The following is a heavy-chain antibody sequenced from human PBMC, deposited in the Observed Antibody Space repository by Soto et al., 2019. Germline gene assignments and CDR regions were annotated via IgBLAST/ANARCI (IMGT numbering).Heavy chain of an antibody. CDR3: ASRGNSEYYYYYGMDV. CDR1: GFTVSSNY. D-gene: IGHD2-21*02. Sequence: GSLRLSCAASGFTVSSNYMSWVRQAPGKGLEWVSVIYSGGSTYYADSVKGRFTISRDNSKNTLYLQMNSLRAEDTAVYYCASRGNSEYYYYYGMDVWGQGTTVTVSS. V-gene: IGHV3-53*01. CDR2: IYSGGST. J-gene: IGHJ6*02.